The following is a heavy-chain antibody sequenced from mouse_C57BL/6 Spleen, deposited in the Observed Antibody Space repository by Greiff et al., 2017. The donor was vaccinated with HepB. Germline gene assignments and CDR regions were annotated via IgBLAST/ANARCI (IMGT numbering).Heavy chain of an antibody. CDR3: AREGGGYDDYYAMDY. J-gene: IGHJ4*01. D-gene: IGHD2-2*01. Sequence: EVQVVESEGGLVQPGSSMKLSCTASGFTFSDYYMAWVRQVPEKGLEWVANINYDGSSTYYLDSLKSRFIISRDNAKNILYLQMSSLKSEDTATYYCAREGGGYDDYYAMDYWGQGTSVTVSS. CDR2: INYDGSST. V-gene: IGHV5-16*01. CDR1: GFTFSDYY.